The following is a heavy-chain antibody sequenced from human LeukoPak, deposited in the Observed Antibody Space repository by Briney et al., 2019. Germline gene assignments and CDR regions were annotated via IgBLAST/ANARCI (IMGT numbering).Heavy chain of an antibody. Sequence: SETLSLTCTVSGGSISSYYWSWIRQPPGKGLEWIGYIYYSGSTNYNPSLKSRVTISVDTSKNQFSLKLSSVTAADTAVYYCASASGSYFPSRGLDAFDIWGQGTMVTVSS. CDR3: ASASGSYFPSRGLDAFDI. J-gene: IGHJ3*02. D-gene: IGHD1-26*01. CDR2: IYYSGST. CDR1: GGSISSYY. V-gene: IGHV4-59*01.